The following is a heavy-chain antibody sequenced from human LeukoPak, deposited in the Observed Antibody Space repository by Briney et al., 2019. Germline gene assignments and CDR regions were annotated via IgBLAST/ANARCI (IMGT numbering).Heavy chain of an antibody. V-gene: IGHV4-59*01. CDR1: GGSISSYY. Sequence: PSETLSLTCSVSGGSISSYYWSWIRQPPGKGLEWIGYIYYSGSTNYNPSLKSRVTISVDTSKNQFSLKLSSVTAADTAVYYCARLAIDNYYYYGMDVWGQGTTVTVSS. D-gene: IGHD3-22*01. CDR3: ARLAIDNYYYYGMDV. CDR2: IYYSGST. J-gene: IGHJ6*02.